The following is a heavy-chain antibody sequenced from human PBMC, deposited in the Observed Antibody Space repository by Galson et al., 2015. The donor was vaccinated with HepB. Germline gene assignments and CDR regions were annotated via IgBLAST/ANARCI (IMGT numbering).Heavy chain of an antibody. V-gene: IGHV4-39*01. CDR1: GGSISSSSYY. CDR2: IYYSGST. J-gene: IGHJ4*02. Sequence: LSLTCTVSGGSISSSSYYWGWIRQPPGKGLEWIGSIYYSGSTYYNPSLKSRVTISVDTSKNQFSLKLSSVTAADTAVYYCARLGVNDSPYCGGDCYSLYYFDYWGQGTLVTVSS. D-gene: IGHD2-21*02. CDR3: ARLGVNDSPYCGGDCYSLYYFDY.